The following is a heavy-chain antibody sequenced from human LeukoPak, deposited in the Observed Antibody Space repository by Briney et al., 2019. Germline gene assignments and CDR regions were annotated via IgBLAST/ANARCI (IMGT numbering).Heavy chain of an antibody. CDR2: ISYSGRA. CDR3: ARYVEAVDY. V-gene: IGHV4-59*08. CDR1: GGSISGYY. J-gene: IGHJ4*02. Sequence: SETLFLTCTVSGGSISGYYWTWIRQSPGKGLEWVGYISYSGRATYNPSLKSRVTIPVDTSKSQCSLKLSSVTAADTAVYYCARYVEAVDYWGQGTLVTVSS. D-gene: IGHD1-1*01.